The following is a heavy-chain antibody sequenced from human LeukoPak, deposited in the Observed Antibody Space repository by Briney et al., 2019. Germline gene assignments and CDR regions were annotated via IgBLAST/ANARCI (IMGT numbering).Heavy chain of an antibody. CDR2: IYSGGST. V-gene: IGHV3-66*02. CDR1: GFTVSYNY. Sequence: PGGSLRLSCAASGFTVSYNYMSWVRQAPGKGLEWVSVIYSGGSTYYADSVEGRFTASRDNSKNTLYLQMNSLRAEDTAVYYCAREASSGGTSLVDLDVWGQGTSVTVSS. CDR3: AREASSGGTSLVDLDV. J-gene: IGHJ6*02. D-gene: IGHD2-15*01.